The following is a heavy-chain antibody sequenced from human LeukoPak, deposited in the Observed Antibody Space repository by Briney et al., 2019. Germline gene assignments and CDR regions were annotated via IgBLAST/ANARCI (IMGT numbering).Heavy chain of an antibody. CDR1: GYSFTSYW. V-gene: IGHV5-51*01. CDR3: ARLGISAWFPWDY. D-gene: IGHD3-10*01. J-gene: IGHJ4*02. Sequence: GESLQISCNASGYSFTSYWIAWARPLTGKGLEWMGMIWPGDSDTRYSPSFQGQVTISADKSISTAYLQWSSLKASDTAMYYCARLGISAWFPWDYWGQGTLVTVSS. CDR2: IWPGDSDT.